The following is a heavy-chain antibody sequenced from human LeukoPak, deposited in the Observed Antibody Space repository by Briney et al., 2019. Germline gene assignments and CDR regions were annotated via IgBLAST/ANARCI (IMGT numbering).Heavy chain of an antibody. V-gene: IGHV3-23*01. Sequence: GGVLRPSSAAGSSTFSCCVIWWGRPAPRGGLEGVSVTGGDGSRTFYADFVKGRFTISRDNTKNTLYLRVDSLRAEDTAVYYCAKYRPGTYYRGPGMDVWGQGTTVTVSS. D-gene: IGHD3-10*01. J-gene: IGHJ6*02. CDR3: AKYRPGTYYRGPGMDV. CDR2: TGGDGSRT. CDR1: SSTFSCCV.